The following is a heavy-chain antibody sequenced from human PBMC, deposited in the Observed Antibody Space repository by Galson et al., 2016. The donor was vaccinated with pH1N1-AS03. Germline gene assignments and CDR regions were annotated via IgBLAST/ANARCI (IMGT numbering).Heavy chain of an antibody. Sequence: SLRLSCAASGFTFGSHWMHWVRQTPGKGLVWVSRINRDGTFTSYADAVEGRFTVSRDNAKDTLYLHMSSLRADDSAVYYCTRGALDIGEYWGQGTLVTVSS. J-gene: IGHJ4*02. CDR1: GFTFGSHW. D-gene: IGHD2-15*01. V-gene: IGHV3-74*01. CDR2: INRDGTFT. CDR3: TRGALDIGEY.